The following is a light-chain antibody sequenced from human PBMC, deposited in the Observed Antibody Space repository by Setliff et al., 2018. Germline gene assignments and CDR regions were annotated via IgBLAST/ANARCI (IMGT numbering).Light chain of an antibody. CDR1: SSDIGDSNY. CDR2: DVS. CDR3: SSYTTSSTCV. V-gene: IGLV2-14*01. Sequence: QSALAQPASVSGSPGQSITISCTGASSDIGDSNYASWYQQHPGKAPKLIIYDVSDRPSGVSHRFSGSKSGNTASLTISGLLAEDEADYCSSYTTSSTCVFGTGTKVTVL. J-gene: IGLJ1*01.